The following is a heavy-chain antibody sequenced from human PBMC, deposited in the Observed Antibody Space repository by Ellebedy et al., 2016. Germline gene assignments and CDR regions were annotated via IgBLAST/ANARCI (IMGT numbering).Heavy chain of an antibody. CDR3: ARVRSSGFYSNYDLDV. Sequence: GESLKISXAASGFSVTSNDMSWVRQAPGRGLELVSLMNAGGSEYYADSVKGRFTISRDNSKNRVYLQMNSLRVEDTAVYYCARVRSSGFYSNYDLDVWGQGTTVTVSS. V-gene: IGHV3-53*05. J-gene: IGHJ6*02. D-gene: IGHD3-22*01. CDR2: MNAGGSE. CDR1: GFSVTSND.